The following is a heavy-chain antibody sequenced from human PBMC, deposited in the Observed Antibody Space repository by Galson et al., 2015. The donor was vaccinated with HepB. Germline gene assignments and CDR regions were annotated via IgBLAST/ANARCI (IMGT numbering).Heavy chain of an antibody. CDR3: TRGTTVTTGDAFDI. J-gene: IGHJ3*02. D-gene: IGHD4-17*01. Sequence: SVKVSCKASGYTFTSYSMHLVRQAPGQGLEWMGIINPSGVTTTNTQKFQDRFTMTRDTSTSTVYMALSSLRSEDTAVYYCTRGTTVTTGDAFDIWGQGTVLTVSP. V-gene: IGHV1-46*03. CDR2: INPSGVTT. CDR1: GYTFTSYS.